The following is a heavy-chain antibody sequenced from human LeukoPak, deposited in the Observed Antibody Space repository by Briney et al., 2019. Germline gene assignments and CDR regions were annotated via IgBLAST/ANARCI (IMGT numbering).Heavy chain of an antibody. D-gene: IGHD3-10*01. Sequence: ASVKVSCKASGYTFTSYGISWVRQAPGQGLEWMGWISAYNGNTNYAQKLQGRVTKTTDTSTSTAYMELRSLRSDDTAVYYCARDHYYGSGSYCLSPDYWGQGTLVTVSS. CDR1: GYTFTSYG. CDR3: ARDHYYGSGSYCLSPDY. CDR2: ISAYNGNT. J-gene: IGHJ4*02. V-gene: IGHV1-18*01.